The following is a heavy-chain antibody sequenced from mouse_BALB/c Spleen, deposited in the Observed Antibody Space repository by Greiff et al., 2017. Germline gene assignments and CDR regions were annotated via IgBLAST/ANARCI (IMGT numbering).Heavy chain of an antibody. V-gene: IGHV5-12-2*01. D-gene: IGHD2-4*01. CDR3: ARGWNDYDGAWFAY. J-gene: IGHJ3*01. CDR1: GFTFSSYT. CDR2: ISNGGGST. Sequence: EVKLMESGGGLVQPGGSLKLSCAASGFTFSSYTMSWVRQTPEKRLEWVAYISNGGGSTYYPDTVKGRFTISRDNAKNTLYLQMRSLKSEDTAMYYCARGWNDYDGAWFAYWGQGTLVTVSA.